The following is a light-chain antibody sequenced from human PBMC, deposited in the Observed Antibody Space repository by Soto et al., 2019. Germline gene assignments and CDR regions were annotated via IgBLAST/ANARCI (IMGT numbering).Light chain of an antibody. V-gene: IGKV1-17*01. CDR1: QGIRSD. CDR2: DAS. CDR3: LHQNSYLALS. Sequence: DLQMTQSPSSLSASVGDRVTITCRASQGIRSDLGWYQQKAGKAPKRLIYDASTLQSGVPSRFKGSGSGTEFTLTISSLQPEDFATYYCLHQNSYLALSFGGGTKVEIK. J-gene: IGKJ4*01.